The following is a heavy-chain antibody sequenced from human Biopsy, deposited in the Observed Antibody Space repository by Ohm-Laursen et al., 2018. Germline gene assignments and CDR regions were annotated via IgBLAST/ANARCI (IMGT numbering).Heavy chain of an antibody. CDR1: GFTFSNYG. Sequence: SLRLSCSASGFTFSNYGMHWVRQAPGKGLGWLAVIWDDGSNKYYGDSVPGRFTISRDNSKNTVYLQMNSLRAEDTAIYYCARDSTINTVTTADYWGQGTLVTVSS. J-gene: IGHJ4*02. CDR3: ARDSTINTVTTADY. CDR2: IWDDGSNK. V-gene: IGHV3-33*01. D-gene: IGHD4-11*01.